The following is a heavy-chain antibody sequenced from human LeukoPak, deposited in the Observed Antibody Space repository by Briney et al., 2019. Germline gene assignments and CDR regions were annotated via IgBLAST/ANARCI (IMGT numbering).Heavy chain of an antibody. CDR3: ARGRIARLPYFDY. D-gene: IGHD5-18*01. CDR2: IYYSGST. Sequence: SETLSLTCSVSGASISSYYWSWIRQPPGKGLEWIGYIYYSGSTNYNPSLKSRVTISVDTSKNQFSLKLSSVTAADTAVYYCARGRIARLPYFDYWGQGTLVTVSS. V-gene: IGHV4-59*01. J-gene: IGHJ4*02. CDR1: GASISSYY.